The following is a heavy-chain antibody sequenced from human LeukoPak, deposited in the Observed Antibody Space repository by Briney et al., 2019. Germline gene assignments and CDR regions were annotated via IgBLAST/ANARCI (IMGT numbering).Heavy chain of an antibody. CDR3: AKDLRYDFWSGYPDY. CDR2: IRYDGSNK. V-gene: IGHV3-30*02. CDR1: GFTFSSYG. D-gene: IGHD3-3*01. Sequence: GGSLRLSCAASGFTFSSYGMHWVRQAPGKGLEWVAFIRYDGSNKYYADSVKGRFTISRDNSKNTLYLQMNSLRAEDTAVYYCAKDLRYDFWSGYPDYWGQGTLVTVSS. J-gene: IGHJ4*02.